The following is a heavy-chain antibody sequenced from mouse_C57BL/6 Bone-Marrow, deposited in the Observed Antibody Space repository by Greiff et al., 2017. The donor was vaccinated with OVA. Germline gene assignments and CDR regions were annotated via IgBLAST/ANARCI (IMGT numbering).Heavy chain of an antibody. CDR1: GFTFSDYY. V-gene: IGHV5-12*01. D-gene: IGHD1-1*01. J-gene: IGHJ3*01. CDR2: ISNGGGST. CDR3: AREGFPYYGSSPFAY. Sequence: EVQRVESGGGLVQPGGSLKLSCAASGFTFSDYYMYWVRQTPEKRLEWVAYISNGGGSTYYPDTVKGRFTISRDNAKNTLYLQMSRLKSEDTAMYYCAREGFPYYGSSPFAYWGQGTLVTVSA.